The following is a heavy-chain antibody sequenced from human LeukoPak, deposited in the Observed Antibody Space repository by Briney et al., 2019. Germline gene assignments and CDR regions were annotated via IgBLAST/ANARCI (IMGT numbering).Heavy chain of an antibody. CDR3: ASLLRFLEWSLGGWFDP. CDR2: INHSGST. V-gene: IGHV4-34*01. D-gene: IGHD3-3*01. J-gene: IGHJ5*02. CDR1: GGSFSGYY. Sequence: SETLSLTCAVYGGSFSGYYWSWIRQPPGKGLEWIGEINHSGSTNYNPSLKSRVTISVDTSKNQFSLKLSSVTAADTAVYYCASLLRFLEWSLGGWFDPWGQGTLGTVSS.